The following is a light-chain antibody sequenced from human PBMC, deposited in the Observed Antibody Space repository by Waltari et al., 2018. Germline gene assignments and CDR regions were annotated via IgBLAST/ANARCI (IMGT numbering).Light chain of an antibody. V-gene: IGLV2-23*02. CDR2: EVS. Sequence: QSALTQPASVSGSPGQSITISCTGTSSAVGSYTLVSWYQQHPGKAPKLMIYEVSKRPSGVSNRFSGSKSGNTASLTISGLQAEDEADYYCCSYAGSSTSVFGGGTKLTVL. CDR1: SSAVGSYTL. J-gene: IGLJ2*01. CDR3: CSYAGSSTSV.